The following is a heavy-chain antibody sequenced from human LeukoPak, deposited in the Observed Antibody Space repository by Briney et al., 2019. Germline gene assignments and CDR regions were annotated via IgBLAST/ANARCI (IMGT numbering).Heavy chain of an antibody. V-gene: IGHV4-59*01. Sequence: SETLSLTCTVSGGSISSYYWSWIRQPPGKGLEWIGYINYSGSTNYNPSLKSRVTISVDTSKNQFSLKLSSVTAADTAVYYCARVDANYDILTGYYFRWFDPWGQGTLVTVSS. J-gene: IGHJ5*02. D-gene: IGHD3-9*01. CDR3: ARVDANYDILTGYYFRWFDP. CDR2: INYSGST. CDR1: GGSISSYY.